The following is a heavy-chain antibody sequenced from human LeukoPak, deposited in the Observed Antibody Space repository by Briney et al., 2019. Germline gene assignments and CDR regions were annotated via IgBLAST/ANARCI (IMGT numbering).Heavy chain of an antibody. CDR3: ARLPSAPAYDFWSGYYTRGEYFDY. CDR2: IIPIFGTA. J-gene: IGHJ4*02. CDR1: GGTFSSYA. D-gene: IGHD3-3*01. V-gene: IGHV1-69*13. Sequence: GASVKVSCKASGGTFSSYAISWVRQAPGQGLEWMGGIIPIFGTANYAQKLQGRVTITADESTSTAYMELSSLRSEDTAVYYCARLPSAPAYDFWSGYYTRGEYFDYWGQGTLVTVSS.